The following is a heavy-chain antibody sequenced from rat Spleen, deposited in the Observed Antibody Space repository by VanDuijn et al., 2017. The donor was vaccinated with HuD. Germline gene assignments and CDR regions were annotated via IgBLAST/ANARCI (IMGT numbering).Heavy chain of an antibody. CDR2: INFDGSST. CDR1: GITFSNYA. V-gene: IGHV5-29*01. Sequence: EVQLVEPGGGLVQPGGTLKLSCAASGITFSNYAMAWVRQAPTKGLEWVATINFDGSSTYYRDSVRGRFSISRDNARSTLYLQMDSLRSEDTATYYCARCFDLWGQGVMVTVSS. J-gene: IGHJ2*01. CDR3: ARCFDL.